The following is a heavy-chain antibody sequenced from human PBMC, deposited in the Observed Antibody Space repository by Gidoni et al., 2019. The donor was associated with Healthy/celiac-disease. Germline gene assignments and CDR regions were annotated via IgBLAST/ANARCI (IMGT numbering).Heavy chain of an antibody. D-gene: IGHD2-2*01. CDR3: ARAGLRYCSSTSCPNWFDP. CDR1: GGSISSYY. J-gene: IGHJ5*02. CDR2: IYYSGST. Sequence: QVQLQESGPGLVKPSETLSLTCTVSGGSISSYYWSWIRQPPGKGLEWIGYIYYSGSTNYNPSLKSRVTISVDTSKNQFSLKLSSVTAADTAVYYCARAGLRYCSSTSCPNWFDPWGQGTLVTVSS. V-gene: IGHV4-59*01.